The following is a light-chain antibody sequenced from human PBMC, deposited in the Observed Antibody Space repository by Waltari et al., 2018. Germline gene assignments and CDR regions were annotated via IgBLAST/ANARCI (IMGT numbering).Light chain of an antibody. V-gene: IGKV3-15*01. J-gene: IGKJ4*01. CDR3: QRYNNWLT. CDR2: GAS. Sequence: EIVMTQSPATLSVSPGERATLSCRASQIISSNLAWYQQKPGQAPRLLIYGASTRATGIPARFSGSGSGTEFTLTISSLQSEDFAVYYCQRYNNWLTFGGGTKVEIK. CDR1: QIISSN.